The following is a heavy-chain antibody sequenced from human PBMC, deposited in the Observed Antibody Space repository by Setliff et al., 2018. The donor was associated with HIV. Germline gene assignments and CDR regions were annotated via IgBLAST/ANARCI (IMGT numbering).Heavy chain of an antibody. CDR3: ASSGSGSYINWFGP. CDR1: GFTFSSYE. D-gene: IGHD3-10*01. Sequence: GSLRLSCAASGFTFSSYEMNWVRQAPGKGLEWVSYISSSGSTTYYADSVKGRFTISRDNDKNSVHLQMTSLRAEDTAVYYCASSGSGSYINWFGPWGQGTLVTVLL. J-gene: IGHJ5*02. CDR2: ISSSGSTT. V-gene: IGHV3-48*03.